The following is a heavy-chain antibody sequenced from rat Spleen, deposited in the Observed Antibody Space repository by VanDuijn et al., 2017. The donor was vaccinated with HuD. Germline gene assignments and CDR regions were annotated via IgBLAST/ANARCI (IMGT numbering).Heavy chain of an antibody. V-gene: IGHV5-19*01. D-gene: IGHD3-8*01. CDR2: ISPSGGST. J-gene: IGHJ1*01. CDR3: ATSPYYWYFDF. CDR1: GFTLSDYG. Sequence: EVQLVESDGGLVQPGRSLKVSCAASGFTLSDYGMHWIRQAPTKGLEWVASISPSGGSTYYRDSVKGRFTISRDNAKSTLYLQMDSLRSEDTATYYCATSPYYWYFDFWGPGTMVTVSS.